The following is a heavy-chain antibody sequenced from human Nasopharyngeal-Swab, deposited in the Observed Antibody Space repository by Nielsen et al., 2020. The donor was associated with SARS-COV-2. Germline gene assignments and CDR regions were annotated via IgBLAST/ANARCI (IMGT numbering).Heavy chain of an antibody. CDR2: ISAYNGNT. D-gene: IGHD5-18*01. Sequence: ASVKVSCKASGYTFTSYGISWVRQAPGQGLEWMGWISAYNGNTNYAQKLQGRVTMTTDTSTSTAYMELSSLRSDDTAVYYCARDFRDTAMDLPDYWGQGTLVTVSS. J-gene: IGHJ4*02. CDR3: ARDFRDTAMDLPDY. CDR1: GYTFTSYG. V-gene: IGHV1-18*01.